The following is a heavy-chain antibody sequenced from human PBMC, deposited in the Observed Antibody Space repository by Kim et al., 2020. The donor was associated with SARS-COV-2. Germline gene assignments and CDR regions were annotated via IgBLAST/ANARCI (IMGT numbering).Heavy chain of an antibody. J-gene: IGHJ3*02. CDR1: GFTFSSYW. Sequence: GGSLRLSCAASGFTFSSYWMSWVRQAPGKGLEWVANIKQDGSEKYYVDSVKGRFTISRDNAKNSLYLQMNSLRAEDTAVYYCARASWGYIDGFDIWGQGTMVTVSS. D-gene: IGHD3-16*01. V-gene: IGHV3-7*03. CDR2: IKQDGSEK. CDR3: ARASWGYIDGFDI.